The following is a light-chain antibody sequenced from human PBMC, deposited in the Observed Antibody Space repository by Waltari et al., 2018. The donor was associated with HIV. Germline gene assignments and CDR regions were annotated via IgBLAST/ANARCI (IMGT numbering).Light chain of an antibody. CDR2: KDR. CDR3: QAADSSGTYKGNWV. J-gene: IGLJ3*02. Sequence: SYELTQPPSVSVSPGQTARITCSGDALPKQYAYWYQQKPGQAPVLVIYKDRERPSGSPERFSGSSSGTTVTLTISGVQAEDEADYYCQAADSSGTYKGNWVFGGGTKLTVL. V-gene: IGLV3-25*03. CDR1: ALPKQY.